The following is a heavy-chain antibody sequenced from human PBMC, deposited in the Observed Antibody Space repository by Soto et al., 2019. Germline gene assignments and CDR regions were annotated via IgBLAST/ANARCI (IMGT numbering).Heavy chain of an antibody. Sequence: SETLSLTCTVSGDSISTYDYYWSWFRQPPGEGLQWIGYIYYSGTTFYNPSLKSRITLSMDTSKNQFSLRLSSVTVADTAVYYCARGIGVFDSWGQGTLVTVSS. CDR3: ARGIGVFDS. J-gene: IGHJ4*02. CDR1: GDSISTYDYY. D-gene: IGHD3-10*01. V-gene: IGHV4-30-4*01. CDR2: IYYSGTT.